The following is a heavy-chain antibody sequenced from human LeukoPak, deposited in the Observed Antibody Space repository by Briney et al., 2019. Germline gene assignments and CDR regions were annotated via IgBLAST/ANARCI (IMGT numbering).Heavy chain of an antibody. Sequence: SETLSLTCAVFGGSFSDYYWSWIRQPPGKGLEWIGEINHSGITNCNPSLKSRVTISADASKNQFSLKLSSATAADTSVYYCASDTVAGTGWGQGTLVTVSS. J-gene: IGHJ4*02. CDR2: INHSGIT. CDR1: GGSFSDYY. D-gene: IGHD6-19*01. V-gene: IGHV4-34*01. CDR3: ASDTVAGTG.